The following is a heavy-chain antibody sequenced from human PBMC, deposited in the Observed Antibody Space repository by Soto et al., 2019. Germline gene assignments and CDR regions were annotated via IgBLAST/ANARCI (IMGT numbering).Heavy chain of an antibody. V-gene: IGHV4-39*01. J-gene: IGHJ4*02. CDR1: GGSISSSSYY. CDR3: ARREAVAGDFDY. Sequence: SETLSLTCTVSGGSISSSSYYWGWIRQPPGKGLEWIGSIYNSGSTYYNPSLKSRVTISVDTSKNQFSLKLSSVTAADTAVYYCARREAVAGDFDYWGQGTLVTVSS. CDR2: IYNSGST. D-gene: IGHD6-19*01.